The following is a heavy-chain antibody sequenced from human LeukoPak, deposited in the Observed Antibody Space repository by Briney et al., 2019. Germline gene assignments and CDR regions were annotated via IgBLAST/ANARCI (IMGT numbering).Heavy chain of an antibody. CDR3: ARGYVAAALDY. J-gene: IGHJ4*02. V-gene: IGHV4-59*01. Sequence: SETLSLTCTVSGGSISSYYWSWIRRPPGKGLEWIGYIYYSGSTNYNPSLKSRVTISVDTSKNQFSLKLSSVTAADTAVYYCARGYVAAALDYWGQGTLVTVSS. D-gene: IGHD6-13*01. CDR1: GGSISSYY. CDR2: IYYSGST.